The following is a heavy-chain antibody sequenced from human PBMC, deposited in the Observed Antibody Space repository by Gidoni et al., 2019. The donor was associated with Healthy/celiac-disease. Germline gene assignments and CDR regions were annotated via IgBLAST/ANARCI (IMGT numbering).Heavy chain of an antibody. D-gene: IGHD1-1*01. Sequence: QVQLVQSGAEVKKPGASVKVSCKASGYTFTSYGISWVRQARGQGLEWMGWISAYNGNTNYAQKLQGRVTMTTDTSTSTAYMELRSLRSDDTAVYYCARTVLERLKKGWFDPWGQGTLVTVSS. V-gene: IGHV1-18*01. CDR2: ISAYNGNT. CDR3: ARTVLERLKKGWFDP. J-gene: IGHJ5*02. CDR1: GYTFTSYG.